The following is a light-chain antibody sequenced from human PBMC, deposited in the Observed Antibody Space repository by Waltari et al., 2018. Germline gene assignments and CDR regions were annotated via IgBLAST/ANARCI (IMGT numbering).Light chain of an antibody. CDR2: AAS. J-gene: IGKJ3*01. CDR3: QKLNTYPLFT. Sequence: DIQLTQSPSFLSASVGDRVTITCRASQGISSYLGWYQQKPGKAPKLLIYAASTLQSGVPSRFSGSGSGTEFTLTISSLQPEDFATYYCQKLNTYPLFTFGPGTTVDIK. CDR1: QGISSY. V-gene: IGKV1-9*01.